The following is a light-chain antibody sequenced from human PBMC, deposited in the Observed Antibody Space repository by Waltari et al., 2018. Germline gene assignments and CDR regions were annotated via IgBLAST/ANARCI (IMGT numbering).Light chain of an antibody. J-gene: IGKJ1*01. Sequence: IVLTQSPGTLSFSPGETAPLSCRASQRVSRALAWYQQKPGQAPRLLIYDASTRATGTPDRFSGSGSGTDFSLTISRLEPEDFAVYYCQKYVRLPATFGQGTKVEIK. CDR2: DAS. CDR3: QKYVRLPAT. V-gene: IGKV3-20*01. CDR1: QRVSRA.